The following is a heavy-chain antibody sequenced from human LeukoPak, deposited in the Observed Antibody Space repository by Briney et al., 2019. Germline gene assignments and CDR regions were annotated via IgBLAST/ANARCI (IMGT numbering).Heavy chain of an antibody. V-gene: IGHV1-8*01. D-gene: IGHD2-15*01. CDR1: GYTFTSYD. CDR3: ARGRTRYNWLDP. J-gene: IGHJ5*02. CDR2: MTISSGNT. Sequence: GASVTDSFKATGYTFTSYDINWVRQATGRGLDWMGWMTISSGNTGYAQKYQGRVTMTRNTAKSTAYMELSSLRSEDKAVYYCARGRTRYNWLDPWGQGTLVTVSS.